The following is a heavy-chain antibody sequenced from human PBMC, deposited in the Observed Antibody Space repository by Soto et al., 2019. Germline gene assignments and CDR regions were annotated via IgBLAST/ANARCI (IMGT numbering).Heavy chain of an antibody. J-gene: IGHJ4*02. CDR2: ISTNGDST. D-gene: IGHD2-2*01. Sequence: EVQLVESGGGLVQPGGSLRLSCAASGFTFGSYPMHWVRQAPGKGLEYVSAISTNGDSTFSANSVKGGFTISRDNSKNTLYLQMGSLRAEDMGVYYCAREGMSRTRWVFDYWGQGTLVTASS. CDR3: AREGMSRTRWVFDY. CDR1: GFTFGSYP. V-gene: IGHV3-64*01.